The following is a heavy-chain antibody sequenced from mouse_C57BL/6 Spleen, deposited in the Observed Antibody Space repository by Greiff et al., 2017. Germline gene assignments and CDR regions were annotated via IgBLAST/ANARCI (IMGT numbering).Heavy chain of an antibody. CDR3: ARHYGSIYWYFDV. V-gene: IGHV1-82*01. CDR1: GYAFSSSW. J-gene: IGHJ1*03. D-gene: IGHD1-1*01. CDR2: IYPGDGDT. Sequence: QVQLKQSGPELVKPGASVKISCKASGYAFSSSWMNWVKQRPGKGLEWIGRIYPGDGDTNYNGKFKGKATLTADKSSSTAYMQLSSLTSEDSAVYFCARHYGSIYWYFDVWGTGTTVTVSS.